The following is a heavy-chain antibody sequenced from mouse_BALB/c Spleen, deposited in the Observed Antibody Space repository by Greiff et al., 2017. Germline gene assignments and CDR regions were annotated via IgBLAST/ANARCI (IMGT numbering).Heavy chain of an antibody. Sequence: EVQLQQSGAELVKPGASVKLSCTASGFNIKDTYMHWVKQRPEQGLEWIGRIDPANGNTKYDPKFQGKATITADTSSNTAYLQLSSLTSEDTAVYYCARGGNYPYWYFDVWGAGTTVTVSS. D-gene: IGHD2-1*01. J-gene: IGHJ1*01. CDR1: GFNIKDTY. CDR2: IDPANGNT. V-gene: IGHV14-3*02. CDR3: ARGGNYPYWYFDV.